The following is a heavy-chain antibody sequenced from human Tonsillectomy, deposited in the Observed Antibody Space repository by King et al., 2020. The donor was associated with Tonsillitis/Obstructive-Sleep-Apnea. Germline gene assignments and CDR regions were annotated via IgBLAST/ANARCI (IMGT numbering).Heavy chain of an antibody. J-gene: IGHJ4*02. CDR1: GFTFSSYG. CDR3: ARDPRPISGYCSGGSCHDY. Sequence: VQLVESGGGVVQPGRSLRLSCAASGFTFSSYGMHWVRQAPGKGLEWVAVIWYDGSNKYYADSVKGRFTISRDNSKNTLYLQMNSLRAEDTAVYYCARDPRPISGYCSGGSCHDYWGQGTLVTVSS. D-gene: IGHD2-15*01. V-gene: IGHV3-33*01. CDR2: IWYDGSNK.